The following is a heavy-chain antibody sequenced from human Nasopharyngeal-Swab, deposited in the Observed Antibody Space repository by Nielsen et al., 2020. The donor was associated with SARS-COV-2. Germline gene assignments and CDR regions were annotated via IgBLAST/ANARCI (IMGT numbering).Heavy chain of an antibody. J-gene: IGHJ4*02. CDR3: ATTYYYDSSGYPRPYY. V-gene: IGHV5-10-1*01. CDR2: IDPSDSYT. D-gene: IGHD3-22*01. Sequence: VRQMPGKGLEWMGRIDPSDSYTNYSPSFQGHVTISADKSISTAYLQWSSLKASDTAMYYCATTYYYDSSGYPRPYYWGQGTLVTVSS.